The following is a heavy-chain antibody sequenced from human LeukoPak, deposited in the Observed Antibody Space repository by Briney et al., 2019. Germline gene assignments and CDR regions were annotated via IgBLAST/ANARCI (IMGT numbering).Heavy chain of an antibody. J-gene: IGHJ4*02. CDR2: ISEGGGDT. Sequence: PGGSLRLSCAASGLTFSSYAMSWVRQAPGKGLEWVSNISEGGGDTYYADSVKGRFIISRDNSKNTLYLQMNSLRAEDTAVYYCEKRVNMCRKVIIVELDKDAYCFDCWGQGTLVTVSS. CDR3: EKRVNMCRKVIIVELDKDAYCFDC. D-gene: IGHD3/OR15-3a*01. V-gene: IGHV3-23*01. CDR1: GLTFSSYA.